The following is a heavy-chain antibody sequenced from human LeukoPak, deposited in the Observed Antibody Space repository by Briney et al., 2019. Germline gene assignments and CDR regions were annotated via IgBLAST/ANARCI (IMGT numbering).Heavy chain of an antibody. D-gene: IGHD1-26*01. CDR2: ISSDSTYI. J-gene: IGHJ4*02. CDR3: VKGRKWELPFDY. Sequence: GGSLRLSCAASGFTFSTYTMNWVRQAPGKGLEWVSSISSDSTYIYYADSVKGRFIISRDISKNTLYLQMNSLRADDTAVYYCVKGRKWELPFDYWGQGTLVTVSS. V-gene: IGHV3-21*04. CDR1: GFTFSTYT.